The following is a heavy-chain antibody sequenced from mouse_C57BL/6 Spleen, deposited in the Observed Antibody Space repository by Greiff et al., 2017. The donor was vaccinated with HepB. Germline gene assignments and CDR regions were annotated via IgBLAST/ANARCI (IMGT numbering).Heavy chain of an antibody. J-gene: IGHJ2*01. CDR3: ARSGPYDSSLYYFDY. V-gene: IGHV1-22*01. CDR1: GYTFTDYN. Sequence: EVQLQQSGPELVKPGASVKMSCKASGYTFTDYNMHWVKQSHGKSLEWIGYINPNNGGTSYNQKFKGKATLTVNKSSSTAYMELRRLTSEDSAVYYCARSGPYDSSLYYFDYWGQGTTLTVSS. CDR2: INPNNGGT. D-gene: IGHD1-1*01.